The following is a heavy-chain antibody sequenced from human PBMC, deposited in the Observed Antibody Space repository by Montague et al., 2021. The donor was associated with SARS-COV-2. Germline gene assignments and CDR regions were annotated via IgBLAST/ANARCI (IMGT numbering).Heavy chain of an antibody. J-gene: IGHJ4*02. CDR2: KYYRSKWYN. CDR3: ARGGSWLYYFDY. D-gene: IGHD6-13*01. V-gene: IGHV6-1*01. CDR1: EDSVTSNRAA. Sequence: CAISEDSVTSNRAAGNGIRQSPSRGSEGMGRKYYRSKWYNDYAVSVKSRITINPDTSKDQFSLQLNSVTPEDTAVYYCARGGSWLYYFDYWGQGTLVTVSS.